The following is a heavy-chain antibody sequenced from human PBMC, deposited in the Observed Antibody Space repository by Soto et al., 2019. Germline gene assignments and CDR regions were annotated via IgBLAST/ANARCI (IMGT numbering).Heavy chain of an antibody. J-gene: IGHJ4*02. D-gene: IGHD3-3*01. CDR3: ARDLATFGVVIGY. CDR1: GFTFSSYE. Sequence: GSLRLSCAASGFTFSSYEMNWVRQAPGKGLEWVSYISSSGSKIYYADSVKGRFTISRDNAKNSLYLQMNSLRAEDTAVYYCARDLATFGVVIGYWGQGTLVTVSS. CDR2: ISSSGSKI. V-gene: IGHV3-48*03.